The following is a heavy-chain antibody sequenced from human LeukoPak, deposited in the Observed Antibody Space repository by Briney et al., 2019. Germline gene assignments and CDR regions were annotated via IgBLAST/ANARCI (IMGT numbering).Heavy chain of an antibody. CDR3: AKDRRTYYYDSSGYSDY. V-gene: IGHV3-33*06. D-gene: IGHD3-22*01. J-gene: IGHJ4*02. CDR1: GFTFSSYG. Sequence: GRSLRLSCAASGFTFSSYGMHWVRQAPGKGLEWVAVIWYDGSNKYYADSVKGRFTISRDNSKNTLYLQMNSLRAEDTAVYYCAKDRRTYYYDSSGYSDYWGQGTLVTVSS. CDR2: IWYDGSNK.